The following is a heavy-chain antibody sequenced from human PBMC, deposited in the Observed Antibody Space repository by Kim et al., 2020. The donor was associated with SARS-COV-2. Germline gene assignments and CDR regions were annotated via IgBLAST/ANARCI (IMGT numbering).Heavy chain of an antibody. CDR1: GYTFNRHG. CDR3: SRGGYYYDSSGYIGQP. V-gene: IGHV1-18*01. D-gene: IGHD3-22*01. Sequence: ASVKVSCKTSGYTFNRHGITWVRQAPGQGLEWMGWISGHNGKTNYARKPQDRVTMSTDTSTSTVYMELRSLRPDDTAVDYCSRGGYYYDSSGYIGQPWGQGTPVTVSS. CDR2: ISGHNGKT. J-gene: IGHJ1*01.